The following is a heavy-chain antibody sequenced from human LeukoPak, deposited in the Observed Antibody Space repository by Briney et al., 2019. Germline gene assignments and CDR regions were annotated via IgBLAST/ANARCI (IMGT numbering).Heavy chain of an antibody. V-gene: IGHV3-74*01. CDR2: IDSDGSKT. CDR3: TTLNAVPLRDY. J-gene: IGHJ4*02. D-gene: IGHD1-14*01. CDR1: GFTFSSHL. Sequence: GGSLRLSCVASGFTFSSHLMHWVRQVPGKGLVWVSRIDSDGSKTDYADSVKGRFTFSRDNARNTLYLQMNSLRAEDTAVYYCTTLNAVPLRDYWGQGTMVTVSS.